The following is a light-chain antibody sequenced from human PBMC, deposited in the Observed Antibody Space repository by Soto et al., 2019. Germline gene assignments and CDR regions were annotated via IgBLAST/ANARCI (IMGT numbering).Light chain of an antibody. CDR1: RSDVGTSNS. Sequence: QSVLTQPASVSGSPGQSITISCTGTRSDVGTSNSVSWYQQHAGKAPKLMIYEVSNRSSGVSNRFSGSKSVYTASLTISGLQAEDEADYYCCSYTSSATLVFGGGTQLTVL. J-gene: IGLJ2*01. V-gene: IGLV2-14*01. CDR2: EVS. CDR3: CSYTSSATLV.